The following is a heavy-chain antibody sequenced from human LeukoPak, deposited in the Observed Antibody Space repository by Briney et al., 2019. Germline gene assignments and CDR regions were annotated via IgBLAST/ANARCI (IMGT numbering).Heavy chain of an antibody. CDR3: ARHYYDSSGFDY. CDR2: ISSSSSYI. V-gene: IGHV3-21*01. D-gene: IGHD3-22*01. CDR1: GFTFSSYA. J-gene: IGHJ4*02. Sequence: GGSLRLSCAASGFTFSSYAMSWVRQAPGKGLEWVSSISSSSSYIYYADSVKGRFTISRDNAKNSLYLQMNSLRAEDTAVYYCARHYYDSSGFDYWGQGTLVTVSS.